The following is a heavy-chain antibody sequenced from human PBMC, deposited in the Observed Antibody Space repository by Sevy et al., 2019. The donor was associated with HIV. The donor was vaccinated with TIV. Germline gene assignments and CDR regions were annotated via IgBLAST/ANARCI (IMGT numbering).Heavy chain of an antibody. J-gene: IGHJ5*02. D-gene: IGHD6-19*01. CDR3: ARDAGYSTVWYPGS. CDR1: GFSFSTHA. V-gene: IGHV3-30*03. Sequence: GGSLRLSCAASGFSFSTHAMHWVRQAPGKGLEWVAVISFDGSDKYYTDSVKGRFAISRDDSKDTQLLQVSSLRAEDTAVYYCARDAGYSTVWYPGSWGQGTLVTVSS. CDR2: ISFDGSDK.